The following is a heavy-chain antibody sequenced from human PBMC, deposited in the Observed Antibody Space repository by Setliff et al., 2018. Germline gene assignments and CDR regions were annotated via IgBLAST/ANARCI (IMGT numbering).Heavy chain of an antibody. J-gene: IGHJ3*02. D-gene: IGHD3-22*01. CDR2: IKQDGSTK. CDR3: VRDDADNYDAFDN. Sequence: GESLKISCVVSGFSVSRHWMSWVRQAPGKGLEWVADIKQDGSTKYYLDSVKGRFTISRDNAKRSLYLQMNGLRADDTGVYYCVRDDADNYDAFDNWGQGTLVTVSS. V-gene: IGHV3-7*01. CDR1: GFSVSRHW.